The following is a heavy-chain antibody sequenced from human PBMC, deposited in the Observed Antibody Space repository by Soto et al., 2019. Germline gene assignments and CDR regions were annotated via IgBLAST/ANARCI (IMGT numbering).Heavy chain of an antibody. V-gene: IGHV3-53*01. D-gene: IGHD6-13*01. CDR1: GFTVSTSY. J-gene: IGHJ4*02. Sequence: EVHLVESGGGLIQPGGSLRLSCAASGFTVSTSYMSWVRQAPGTGLQWVSVIYSGGDTDYADSVKGRFTIARDNSKTTLSLQMNSLRAEDTAVYYCATGGAAAGFEWWYFDHWGQGIRVTVSS. CDR3: ATGGAAAGFEWWYFDH. CDR2: IYSGGDT.